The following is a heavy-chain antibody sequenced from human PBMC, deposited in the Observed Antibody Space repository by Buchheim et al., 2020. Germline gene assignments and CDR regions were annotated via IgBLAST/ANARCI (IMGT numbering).Heavy chain of an antibody. CDR2: INHSGST. CDR1: GGSFSGYY. D-gene: IGHD3-3*01. J-gene: IGHJ5*02. Sequence: QVQLQQWGAGLLKPSETLSLTCAVYGGSFSGYYWSWIRQPPGKGLEWIGEINHSGSTNYNPSLKSRVTISVDTSKNQFSLKLSSVTAADTAVYYCARAARRFLEYPDPWGQGTL. V-gene: IGHV4-34*01. CDR3: ARAARRFLEYPDP.